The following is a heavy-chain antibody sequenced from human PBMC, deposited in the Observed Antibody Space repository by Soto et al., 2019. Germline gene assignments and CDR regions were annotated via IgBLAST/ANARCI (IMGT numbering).Heavy chain of an antibody. Sequence: PSQTLSLTCAISGYSVSSNSAAWNWIRQSPSRGLEWLGRTYYRSKWYNDYAVSVKSRITINPDTSKNQFSLQLNSVTPEDTAVYYCASEACSGGSCYFDYWGQGTLVTVSS. J-gene: IGHJ4*02. V-gene: IGHV6-1*01. D-gene: IGHD2-15*01. CDR2: TYYRSKWYN. CDR3: ASEACSGGSCYFDY. CDR1: GYSVSSNSAA.